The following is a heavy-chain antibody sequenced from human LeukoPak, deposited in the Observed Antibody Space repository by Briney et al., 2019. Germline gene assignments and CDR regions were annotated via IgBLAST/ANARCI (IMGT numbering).Heavy chain of an antibody. V-gene: IGHV4-59*08. J-gene: IGHJ3*02. CDR2: IYYSGTS. Sequence: PSETLSLTCTVSGDSMTSYYWSWIRQPPGKGLEWIGNIYYSGTSNYNPSLRSRVTISEDTSKNQFSLELNSVTVADTAVYYCARHDQVSTSSPKFNDAFDIWGQGTMVTVSS. CDR3: ARHDQVSTSSPKFNDAFDI. CDR1: GDSMTSYY. D-gene: IGHD2-2*01.